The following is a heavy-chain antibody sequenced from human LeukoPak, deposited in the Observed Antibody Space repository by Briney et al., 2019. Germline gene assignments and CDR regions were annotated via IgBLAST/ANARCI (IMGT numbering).Heavy chain of an antibody. V-gene: IGHV3-74*01. CDR1: GITFSHYW. Sequence: GGSLRLSCEASGITFSHYWMHWARQAPGKGLVWVSRTNTDGSSTSYMDSVKGRFTISRDNAKNTIYLQMNSLRAEDTAVYYCVPSDSSGLDWGQGTLVAVSS. CDR2: TNTDGSST. J-gene: IGHJ4*02. D-gene: IGHD3-22*01. CDR3: VPSDSSGLD.